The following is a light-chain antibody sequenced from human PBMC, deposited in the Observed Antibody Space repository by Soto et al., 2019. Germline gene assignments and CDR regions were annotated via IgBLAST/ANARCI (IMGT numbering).Light chain of an antibody. CDR2: EVT. V-gene: IGLV2-14*01. CDR1: RRDVGAYNY. CDR3: SSFTSRCTFV. Sequence: QSALTQPASVSGSPGQSIAISCTGTRRDVGAYNYVSWYQQHPGKAPKLMISEVTNRPSGVSDRFSGSKSGNTASLTISGLQAEDEADYYCSSFTSRCTFVFGTGTKLTVL. J-gene: IGLJ1*01.